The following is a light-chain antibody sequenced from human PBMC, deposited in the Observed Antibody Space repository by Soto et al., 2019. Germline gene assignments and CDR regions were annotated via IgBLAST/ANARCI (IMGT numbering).Light chain of an antibody. CDR3: QRYNSYSEA. Sequence: DIQMTQSPSTLSGSVGDRGTITCRASQTISSWLAWYQQKPGKAPKLLIYKASTLKRGVPSRFSGSGSGTEFTLTISSLQPDDFATYYCQRYNSYSEAFGQGTKVDSK. V-gene: IGKV1-5*03. CDR1: QTISSW. CDR2: KAS. J-gene: IGKJ1*01.